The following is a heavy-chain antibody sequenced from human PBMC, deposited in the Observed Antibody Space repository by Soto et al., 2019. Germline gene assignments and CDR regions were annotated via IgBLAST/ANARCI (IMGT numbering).Heavy chain of an antibody. Sequence: QVQLVQSGAEVKKPGSSVKVSCKAPGGTFSTYAISWVRQAPGQGLEWMGGVIPIFGTPKYAQKFQGRVTITADESTSTGYMELGSLRSEDTAVYYCARSQGGSSSLVIYYYYYYGMDVWGQGTTVTVSS. D-gene: IGHD2-15*01. CDR1: GGTFSTYA. J-gene: IGHJ6*02. CDR2: VIPIFGTP. CDR3: ARSQGGSSSLVIYYYYYYGMDV. V-gene: IGHV1-69*01.